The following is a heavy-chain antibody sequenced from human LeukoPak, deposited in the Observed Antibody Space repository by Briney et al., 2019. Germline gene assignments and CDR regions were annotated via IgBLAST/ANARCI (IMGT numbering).Heavy chain of an antibody. D-gene: IGHD3-10*01. CDR1: GFTFNNYG. V-gene: IGHV3-7*01. CDR3: ARGVRWHYYYYYYMDV. J-gene: IGHJ6*03. Sequence: GGSLRLSCAASGFTFNNYGMTWVRQAPGKGLEWVANIKQDGSEKYYVDSVKGRFTISRDNAKNSLYLQMNSLRAEDTAVYYCARGVRWHYYYYYYMDVWGKGTTVTVSS. CDR2: IKQDGSEK.